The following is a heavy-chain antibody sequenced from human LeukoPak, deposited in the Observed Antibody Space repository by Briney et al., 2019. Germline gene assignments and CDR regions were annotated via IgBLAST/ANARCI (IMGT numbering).Heavy chain of an antibody. CDR1: GFTFSSYA. Sequence: GGSLRLSCAASGFTFSSYAMHWVRRAPGKGLEWVAVISYDGSNKYYADSVKGRFTISRDNSKNTLYLQMNSLRAEDTAVYYCARAQSYDSTGYYYYYYMDVWGKGTTVTVSS. J-gene: IGHJ6*03. D-gene: IGHD3-3*01. CDR3: ARAQSYDSTGYYYYYYMDV. V-gene: IGHV3-30*04. CDR2: ISYDGSNK.